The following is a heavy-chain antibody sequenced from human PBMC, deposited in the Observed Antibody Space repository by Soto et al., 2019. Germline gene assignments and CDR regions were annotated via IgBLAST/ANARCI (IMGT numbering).Heavy chain of an antibody. CDR1: GDSVSSNSAA. CDR3: ARVLGYSYGHTFDY. CDR2: TYYRSKWYN. Sequence: PSQTLSLTCIISGDSVSSNSAACNWIRQSPSRGLEWLGRTYYRSKWYNDYAVSVKSRITINPDTSKNQFSLQLNSVTPEDTAVYYCARVLGYSYGHTFDYWGQGTLVTVSS. D-gene: IGHD5-18*01. V-gene: IGHV6-1*01. J-gene: IGHJ4*02.